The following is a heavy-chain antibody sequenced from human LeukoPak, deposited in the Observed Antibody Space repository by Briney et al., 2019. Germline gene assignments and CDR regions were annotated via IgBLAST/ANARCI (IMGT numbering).Heavy chain of an antibody. D-gene: IGHD5-18*01. J-gene: IGHJ4*02. CDR1: GFTFSSYW. CDR3: ARDGAAMVDY. V-gene: IGHV3-74*01. Sequence: SGGSLRLSCAASGFTFSSYWMHWVRQAPGKGLVWVSRINSAGSSTICADSVKGRFTISRDNAKNTLYLQMNSLRAEDTAVYNCARDGAAMVDYWGQGTLVTVSS. CDR2: INSAGSST.